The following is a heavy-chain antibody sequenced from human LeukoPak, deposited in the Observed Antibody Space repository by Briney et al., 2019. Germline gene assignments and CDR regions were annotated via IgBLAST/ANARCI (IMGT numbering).Heavy chain of an antibody. V-gene: IGHV4-59*01. Sequence: PETLSLICTASGGSISSYYWRWIPQPPGKGLAWTGYIYYSGSTNYNPSLKSRVTISVDTSKNQFSLRLSSVTAADTAVYYCARDWDGYNFFDYWGQGTLVTVSS. J-gene: IGHJ4*02. CDR2: IYYSGST. CDR1: GGSISSYY. CDR3: ARDWDGYNFFDY. D-gene: IGHD5-24*01.